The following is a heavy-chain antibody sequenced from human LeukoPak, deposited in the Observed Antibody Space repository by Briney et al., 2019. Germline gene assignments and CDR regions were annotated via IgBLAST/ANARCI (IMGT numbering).Heavy chain of an antibody. CDR1: GFSFSSNW. D-gene: IGHD5-18*01. CDR3: ARDLAYSRLDY. V-gene: IGHV3-7*01. Sequence: GGSLRLSCAAPGFSFSSNWMGWVRQAPGKGLEWVAHIKRDGSQKYYLDSVKGRFTISRDNAKNSLYLQMNSLRVEDTAVYYCARDLAYSRLDYWGQGMLVTVSS. CDR2: IKRDGSQK. J-gene: IGHJ4*02.